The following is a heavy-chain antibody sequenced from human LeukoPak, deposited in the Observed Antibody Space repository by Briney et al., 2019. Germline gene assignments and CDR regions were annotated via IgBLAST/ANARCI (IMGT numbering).Heavy chain of an antibody. CDR1: GGSFSGYY. V-gene: IGHV4-34*01. CDR2: INHSGST. Sequence: SETLSLTCAVYGGSFSGYYWSWIRQPPGKGLEWIGEINHSGSTNYNPSLKSRVTISVDTSKNQFSLKLSSVTAADTAVYYCARQGRGCSSTSCYTVGNYYYYMDVWGKGTTVTFSS. D-gene: IGHD2-2*02. CDR3: ARQGRGCSSTSCYTVGNYYYYMDV. J-gene: IGHJ6*03.